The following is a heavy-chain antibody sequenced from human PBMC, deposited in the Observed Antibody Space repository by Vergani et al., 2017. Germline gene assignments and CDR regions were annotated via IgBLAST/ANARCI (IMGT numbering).Heavy chain of an antibody. V-gene: IGHV1-69*13. CDR1: GGTFSSNS. CDR2: IIPIFGTT. CDR3: AREYCSSTSCYESGMDV. Sequence: QGQLAQSGAEVKKPGSSVKVSCKASGGTFSSNSISWVRQAPGQGLEWMGRIIPIFGTTSYAQKFQGRVTILADESTSTAYMELSSLRSEDTAVYYCAREYCSSTSCYESGMDVWGQGTLVTVSS. J-gene: IGHJ4*02. D-gene: IGHD2-2*01.